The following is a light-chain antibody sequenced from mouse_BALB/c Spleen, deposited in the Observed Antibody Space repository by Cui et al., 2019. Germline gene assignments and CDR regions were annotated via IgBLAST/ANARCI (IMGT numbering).Light chain of an antibody. J-gene: IGKJ4*01. CDR1: SSVSSSY. CDR3: HQYHRSPFT. CDR2: STS. V-gene: IGKV4-74*01. Sequence: QIVLTQSPAIMSASLGERVTMTCTASSSVSSSYLHWYQQKPASSPKLWIYSTSNLASGVPARFSGSGSGTSYSLTISSMEAEDAATYYCHQYHRSPFTFGSGTKLEIK.